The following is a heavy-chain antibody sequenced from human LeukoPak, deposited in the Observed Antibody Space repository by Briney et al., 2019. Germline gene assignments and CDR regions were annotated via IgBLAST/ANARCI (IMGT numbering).Heavy chain of an antibody. CDR3: ARDEIATILRYYMDV. V-gene: IGHV3-21*01. CDR2: ISSSSSYI. Sequence: GGSLRLSCAASGFTFSSYSMNWVRQAPGKGLEWVSSISSSSSYIYYADSVKGRFTISRDNAKNSLYLQMNSLRAEDTAVYYCARDEIATILRYYMDVWGKGTTVTVSS. J-gene: IGHJ6*03. CDR1: GFTFSSYS. D-gene: IGHD5-24*01.